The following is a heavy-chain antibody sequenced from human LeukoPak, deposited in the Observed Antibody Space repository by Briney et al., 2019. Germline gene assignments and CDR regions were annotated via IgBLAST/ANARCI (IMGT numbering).Heavy chain of an antibody. CDR3: ANDLRLGGRGPEN. V-gene: IGHV3-7*05. CDR2: INEDGSET. D-gene: IGHD3-16*01. J-gene: IGHJ4*02. CDR1: GFTFSAYR. Sequence: PGGSLRLSCAASGFTFSAYRMSWVRQAPGKGLEWLADINEDGSETYHVVSMKGRFTIPRDNAKHSLYLQMNSLRAEDTAVYYCANDLRLGGRGPENWGQGTLVTVSS.